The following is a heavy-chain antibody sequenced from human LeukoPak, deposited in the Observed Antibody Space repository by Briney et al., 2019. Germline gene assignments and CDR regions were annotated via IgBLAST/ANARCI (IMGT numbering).Heavy chain of an antibody. CDR3: AAYRQVLLPFES. D-gene: IGHD2-8*02. J-gene: IGHJ4*02. V-gene: IGHV3-23*01. Sequence: GGSLRLSCAASGFTFSTFAMIWVRQPPGKGLEWVSSIFPSGGEIHYADSVRGRFTISRDNSKSTLSLQMNSLRAEDTAIYYCAAYRQVLLPFESWGQGTLVTVSS. CDR1: GFTFSTFA. CDR2: IFPSGGEI.